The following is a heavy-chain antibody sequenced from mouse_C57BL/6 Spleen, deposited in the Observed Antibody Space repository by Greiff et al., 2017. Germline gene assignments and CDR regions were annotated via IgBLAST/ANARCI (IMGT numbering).Heavy chain of an antibody. CDR1: GYTFPSYW. CDR3: AREKDYSNYYYAMDY. Sequence: QVQLQQPGAELVRPGSSVKLSCKASGYTFPSYWMHWVKQRPIQGLEWIGNIDPSDSETHYNQKFKDKATLTVDKSSSTAYMQLSSLTSEDSAVYYCAREKDYSNYYYAMDYWGQGTSVTVSS. J-gene: IGHJ4*01. CDR2: IDPSDSET. D-gene: IGHD2-5*01. V-gene: IGHV1-52*01.